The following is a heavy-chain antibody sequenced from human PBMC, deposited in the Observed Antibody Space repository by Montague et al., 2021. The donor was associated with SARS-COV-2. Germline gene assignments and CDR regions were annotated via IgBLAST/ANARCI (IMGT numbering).Heavy chain of an antibody. CDR3: AREDSRSWLVSKWLEH. CDR2: NT. V-gene: IGHV4-39*07. D-gene: IGHD6-13*01. Sequence: NTYYNPSLESRVTISVDMSKNQFYLQLRSVTAADTAVYYCAREDSRSWLVSKWLEHWGQGILV. J-gene: IGHJ5*02.